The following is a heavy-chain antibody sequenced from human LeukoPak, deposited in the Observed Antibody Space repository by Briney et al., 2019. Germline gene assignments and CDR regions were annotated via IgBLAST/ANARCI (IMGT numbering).Heavy chain of an antibody. CDR3: ARPAYSSSWIFDY. J-gene: IGHJ4*02. CDR2: IYYRESN. V-gene: IGHV4-39*01. Sequence: PSETLSHTCTVSGGSISSSSYYWRWIRQPPGKGLEWIGSIYYRESNYYSPSVKWPVPISVEPSKDPFSPKLGPVIAADTAVYYCARPAYSSSWIFDYWGQGTLVTVSS. CDR1: GGSISSSSYY. D-gene: IGHD6-13*01.